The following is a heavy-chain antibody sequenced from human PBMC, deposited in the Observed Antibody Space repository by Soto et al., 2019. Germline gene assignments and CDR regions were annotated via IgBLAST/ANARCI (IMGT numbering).Heavy chain of an antibody. V-gene: IGHV4-34*01. CDR2: INHSGST. CDR3: ARGPIAAAPFDY. J-gene: IGHJ4*02. D-gene: IGHD6-13*01. CDR1: GGSFSGYY. Sequence: PSETLSLTCAVYGGSFSGYYWSWIRQPPGKGLEWIGEINHSGSTNYNPSLKSRVTISVDTSKNQFSLKLSSVTAADTAVYYCARGPIAAAPFDYWGQGTLVTASS.